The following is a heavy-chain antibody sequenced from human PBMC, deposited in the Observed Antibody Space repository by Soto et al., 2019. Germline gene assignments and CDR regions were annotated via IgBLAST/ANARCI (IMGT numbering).Heavy chain of an antibody. V-gene: IGHV3-7*03. J-gene: IGHJ4*02. D-gene: IGHD6-19*01. CDR1: GFTFSSYW. CDR2: IKQDGSEK. Sequence: PGGSLRLSCAASGFTFSSYWMSWVRQAPGKGLKWVANIKQDGSEKYYVDSVKGRFTISRDNAKNSLYLQMNSLRAEDTAVYYCARDWSSSGWTAFDYWGQGTLVTVS. CDR3: ARDWSSSGWTAFDY.